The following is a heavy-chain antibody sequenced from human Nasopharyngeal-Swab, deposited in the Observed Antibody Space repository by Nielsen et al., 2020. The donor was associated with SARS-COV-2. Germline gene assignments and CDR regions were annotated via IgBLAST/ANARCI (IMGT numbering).Heavy chain of an antibody. J-gene: IGHJ4*02. Sequence: GESLKISCAASGFTFSSYGMHWVRQAPGKGLEWVAVISYDGSNKYYADSVKGRFTISRDNAKNSLYLQMNSLRAEDTAVYYCARGLDPYYFDYWGQGTLVTVSS. CDR1: GFTFSSYG. V-gene: IGHV3-30*03. D-gene: IGHD3-16*01. CDR2: ISYDGSNK. CDR3: ARGLDPYYFDY.